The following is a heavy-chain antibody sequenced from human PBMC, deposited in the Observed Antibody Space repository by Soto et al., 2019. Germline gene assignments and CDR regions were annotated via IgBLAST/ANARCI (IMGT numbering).Heavy chain of an antibody. CDR1: GGSISTSY. J-gene: IGHJ6*02. Sequence: SETLSLTCTVSGGSISTSYWSWIRQPPGKGLEWIGYIYYSGSTSYNPSLKSRVTISVDTSKNQFSLKLRSVTAADTAVYYCASERSSGWDQGYGMDVWGQGTTVTVSS. CDR3: ASERSSGWDQGYGMDV. D-gene: IGHD6-19*01. V-gene: IGHV4-59*01. CDR2: IYYSGST.